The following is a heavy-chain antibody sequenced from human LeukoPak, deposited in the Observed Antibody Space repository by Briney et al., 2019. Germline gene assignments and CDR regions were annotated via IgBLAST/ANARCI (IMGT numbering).Heavy chain of an antibody. V-gene: IGHV5-51*01. J-gene: IGHJ4*02. CDR3: ARAVAAYFDY. CDR2: IYPGDSDT. Sequence: GASLQISCKGSGYSFTSYWIGWVRQMPGKGLEWMGTIYPGDSDTRYSPSFQGQVTISADKSISTAYLQWSSLKASDTAMYYCARAVAAYFDYWGQGTLVTVSS. D-gene: IGHD6-19*01. CDR1: GYSFTSYW.